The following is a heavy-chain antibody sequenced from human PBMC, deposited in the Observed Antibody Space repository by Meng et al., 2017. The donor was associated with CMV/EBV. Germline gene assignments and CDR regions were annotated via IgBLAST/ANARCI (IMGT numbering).Heavy chain of an antibody. V-gene: IGHV3-23*01. D-gene: IGHD1-26*01. CDR2: ISGSGGST. CDR3: ASDIVGATYAFDI. J-gene: IGHJ3*02. CDR1: GFTFSSYA. Sequence: GESLKISCAASGFTFSSYAVSWVRQAPGKGLEWVSAISGSGGSTYYADSVKGRFTISRDNSKNTLYLQMNSLRAEDTAVYYCASDIVGATYAFDIWGQGTMVTVSS.